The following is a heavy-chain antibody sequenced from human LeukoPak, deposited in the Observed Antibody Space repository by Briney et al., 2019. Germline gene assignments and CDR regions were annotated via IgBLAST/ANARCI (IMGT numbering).Heavy chain of an antibody. CDR3: AREGSIVARTDY. D-gene: IGHD2-15*01. J-gene: IGHJ4*02. Sequence: PGGSLRLSCEASGCTFDNYAMHWVRQAPGKRLEWVAVISYDGNREYYPDSVKGRFTISRDNSKNTLYLQMKGLKTEDTGVYYCAREGSIVARTDYWGQGALVIVSS. V-gene: IGHV3-30*14. CDR2: ISYDGNRE. CDR1: GCTFDNYA.